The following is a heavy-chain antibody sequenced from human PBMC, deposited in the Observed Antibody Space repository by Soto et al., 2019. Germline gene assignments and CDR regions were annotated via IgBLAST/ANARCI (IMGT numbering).Heavy chain of an antibody. CDR1: GYTFTIYG. V-gene: IGHV1-18*01. CDR2: ISAYNGNT. CDR3: ASSSNPSDYYMDV. Sequence: ASLKVSCKASGYTFTIYGISWVRQAPGQGLEWMGWISAYNGNTNYAQKLQGRVTMTTDTSTSTAYMELRSLRSDDTAVYYCASSSNPSDYYMDVWGKGTTVTVSS. J-gene: IGHJ6*03. D-gene: IGHD6-6*01.